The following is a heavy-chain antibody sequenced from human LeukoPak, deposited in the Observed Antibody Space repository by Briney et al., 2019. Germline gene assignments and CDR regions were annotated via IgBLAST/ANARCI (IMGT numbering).Heavy chain of an antibody. CDR3: AREAEGSIAARGAFDI. CDR2: IIPIFGTA. Sequence: SVKVPCKASGGTFSSYAISWVRQAPGQGLEWMGGIIPIFGTANYAQKFQGRVTITADESTSTAYMELSSLRSEDTAVYYCAREAEGSIAARGAFDIWGQGTMVTVSS. D-gene: IGHD6-6*01. J-gene: IGHJ3*02. V-gene: IGHV1-69*01. CDR1: GGTFSSYA.